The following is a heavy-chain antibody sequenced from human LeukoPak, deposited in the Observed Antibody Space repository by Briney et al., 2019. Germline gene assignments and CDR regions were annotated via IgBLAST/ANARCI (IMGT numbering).Heavy chain of an antibody. J-gene: IGHJ4*02. CDR2: ISSGSSAI. Sequence: GGSLRLSCEASGFTFTTYSMTWVRQAPGKGLEWVSIISSGSSAIFSADALKGRFTISRDDAKNLLYLDMNSLRAEDTAVYYCARGHTAVTRHFDFWGRGTLVTVSS. D-gene: IGHD4-17*01. CDR1: GFTFTTYS. V-gene: IGHV3-21*01. CDR3: ARGHTAVTRHFDF.